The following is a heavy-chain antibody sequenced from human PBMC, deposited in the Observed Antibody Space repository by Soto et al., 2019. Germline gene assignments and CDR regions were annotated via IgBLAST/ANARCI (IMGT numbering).Heavy chain of an antibody. D-gene: IGHD2-15*01. Sequence: ASVKVSCKASGCTFSSYAISWVRQAPGQGLEWMGGIIPIFGTANYAQEFQGRVTITADESTSTAYMELSSLRSEDTAVYYCARVPLRCSGGSCYSTPEYYFDYWGQGTLVTVSS. V-gene: IGHV1-69*13. CDR1: GCTFSSYA. J-gene: IGHJ4*02. CDR2: IIPIFGTA. CDR3: ARVPLRCSGGSCYSTPEYYFDY.